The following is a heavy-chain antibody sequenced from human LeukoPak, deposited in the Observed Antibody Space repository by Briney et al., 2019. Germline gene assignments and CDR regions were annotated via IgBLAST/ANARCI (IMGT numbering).Heavy chain of an antibody. Sequence: SETLSLTCNVSGGFIGSDGFFWSWIRQHPGKGLEWVGYIYYSGNTYYNPSLKSRVSISVGTSRNQFSLKLSSVTAADTAVYYCASYGSGADYWGQGTLVTASS. CDR1: GGFIGSDGFF. V-gene: IGHV4-31*03. D-gene: IGHD3-10*01. CDR2: IYYSGNT. J-gene: IGHJ4*02. CDR3: ASYGSGADY.